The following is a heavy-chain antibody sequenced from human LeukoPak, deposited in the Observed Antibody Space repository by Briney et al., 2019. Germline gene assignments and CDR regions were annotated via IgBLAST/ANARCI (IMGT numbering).Heavy chain of an antibody. CDR3: ARDRMWGIVVVGRVGAFGI. V-gene: IGHV3-7*01. CDR2: IKQDGSEK. CDR1: GFTFSNYW. D-gene: IGHD2-2*01. Sequence: AGGSLRLSCAASGFTFSNYWMSWVRQAPGKGLEWVANIKQDGSEKYYVDSVKGRFTISRDNAKKSLYLQMNSLRAEDTAMYYCARDRMWGIVVVGRVGAFGIWGQGTMVTVSS. J-gene: IGHJ3*02.